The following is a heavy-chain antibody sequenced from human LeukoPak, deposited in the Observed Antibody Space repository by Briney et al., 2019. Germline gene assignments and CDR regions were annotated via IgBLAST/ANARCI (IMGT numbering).Heavy chain of an antibody. CDR1: GFTFSSYS. V-gene: IGHV3-21*01. J-gene: IGHJ3*02. CDR2: ISSSSSYI. CDR3: ARGSRFEVDAFDI. Sequence: GGSLRLSCAASGFTFSSYSMTWVRQAPGKGLEWVSSISSSSSYIYYADSVKGRFTISRDNAKNSLYLQMNSLRAEDTAVYYCARGSRFEVDAFDIWGQGTMVTVSS. D-gene: IGHD3-10*01.